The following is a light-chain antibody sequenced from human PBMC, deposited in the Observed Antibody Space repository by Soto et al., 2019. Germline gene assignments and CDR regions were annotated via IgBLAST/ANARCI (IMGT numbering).Light chain of an antibody. CDR3: TSYTSISPYV. J-gene: IGLJ1*01. CDR2: DVT. Sequence: QSALTQPASVAGSPGQSITISCTATSSDVGIYKYFSWYQQHPGKAPKLIIYDVTNRPSGVSNRFSGSKSGNTASLTISGLQAEDEADYYCTSYTSISPYVFGARPKVSV. CDR1: SSDVGIYKY. V-gene: IGLV2-14*01.